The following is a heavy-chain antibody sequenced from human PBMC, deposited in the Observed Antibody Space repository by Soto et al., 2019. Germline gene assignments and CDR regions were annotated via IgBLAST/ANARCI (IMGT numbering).Heavy chain of an antibody. D-gene: IGHD6-6*01. CDR1: GFTFSSYA. CDR3: AKSDRIAARPFASDYYYGMDV. V-gene: IGHV3-23*01. J-gene: IGHJ6*02. CDR2: ISGSGGST. Sequence: GGSLRLSCAASGFTFSSYAMSWVRQAPGKGLEWVSAISGSGGSTYYADSLKGRLTISRDNSKNTLYLQINSLRAEDTAVYYCAKSDRIAARPFASDYYYGMDVWGQGTTVTVSS.